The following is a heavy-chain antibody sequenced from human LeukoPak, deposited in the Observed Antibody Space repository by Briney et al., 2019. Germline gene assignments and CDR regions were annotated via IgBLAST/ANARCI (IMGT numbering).Heavy chain of an antibody. CDR1: GDSVSSINGA. Sequence: SQTLSLTCAISGDSVSSINGAWNWVRQSPSRGLEWLGRTYYRSKWYSDYAVPIQGRMSINPDTSKNQFTLHLFSVTLDDTAVYYCARDVATTGWYTFDYWGQGTWVTVSP. V-gene: IGHV6-1*01. D-gene: IGHD6-19*01. CDR3: ARDVATTGWYTFDY. CDR2: TYYRSKWYS. J-gene: IGHJ4*02.